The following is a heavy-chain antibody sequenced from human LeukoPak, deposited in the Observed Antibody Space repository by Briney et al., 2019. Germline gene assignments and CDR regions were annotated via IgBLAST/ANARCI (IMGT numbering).Heavy chain of an antibody. J-gene: IGHJ4*02. D-gene: IGHD3-22*01. V-gene: IGHV3-48*01. CDR3: ARPRDGYYYDSSGYYW. Sequence: GGSLRLSCAASGFTFSSYSMNWVRQAPGKGLEWASYISSSSSTIYYADSVKGRFTISRDNAKNSLYLQMNSLRAEDTAVYYCARPRDGYYYDSSGYYWWGQGTLVTVSS. CDR1: GFTFSSYS. CDR2: ISSSSSTI.